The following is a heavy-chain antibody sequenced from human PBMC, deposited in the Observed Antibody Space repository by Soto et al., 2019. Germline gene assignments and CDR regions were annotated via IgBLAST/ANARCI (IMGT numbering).Heavy chain of an antibody. CDR2: ISSSSSYI. J-gene: IGHJ4*02. Sequence: GGSLRLSCAASGFTFSSYSMNWVRQAPGKGLEWVSSISSSSSYIYYADSVKGRFTISRDNAKNSLYLQMNSLRAEDTAVYYCAIEMEGSSLFDYWGQGTLVTVSS. CDR3: AIEMEGSSLFDY. CDR1: GFTFSSYS. D-gene: IGHD6-6*01. V-gene: IGHV3-21*01.